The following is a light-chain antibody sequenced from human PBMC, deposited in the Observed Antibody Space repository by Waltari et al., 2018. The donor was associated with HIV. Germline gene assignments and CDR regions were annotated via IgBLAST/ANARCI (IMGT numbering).Light chain of an antibody. V-gene: IGLV2-14*03. CDR3: SSYTSSSTPFV. Sequence: QSALTQAASVSGSPGQSITISCPGPSSDVGGYNYFSWYQQHPGKAPKLMIYDVRNRPSGVSNRFSGSKSGNTASLTISGLQAEDEADYYCSSYTSSSTPFVFGTGTKVTVL. CDR2: DVR. J-gene: IGLJ1*01. CDR1: SSDVGGYNY.